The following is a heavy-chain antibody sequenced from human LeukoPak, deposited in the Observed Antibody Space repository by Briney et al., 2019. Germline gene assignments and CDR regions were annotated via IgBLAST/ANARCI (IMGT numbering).Heavy chain of an antibody. D-gene: IGHD1-1*01. J-gene: IGHJ6*02. CDR2: IYSGGST. V-gene: IGHV3-53*01. CDR1: GFTVSSNY. CDR3: ARAPPWNRLDYYYGMDV. Sequence: GGSLRLSCAASGFTVSSNYMSWVRQAPGKGLEWVSVIYSGGSTHYADSVKGRFTISRDNSKNTLYLQMNSLRAEDTAVYYCARAPPWNRLDYYYGMDVWGQGTTVTVSS.